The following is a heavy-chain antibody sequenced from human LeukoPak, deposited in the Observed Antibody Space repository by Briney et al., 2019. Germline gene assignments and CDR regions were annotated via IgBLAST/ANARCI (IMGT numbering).Heavy chain of an antibody. CDR2: IYYSGST. CDR3: ARGWSYYDSSGYHY. CDR1: GGSISSYY. Sequence: SETLSLTCTVSGGSISSYYWSWIRQPPGKGLEWIGYIYYSGSTNYNPSLKSRVTISVDTSRNQFSLKLSSVTAADTAVYYCARGWSYYDSSGYHYWGQGTLVTVSS. D-gene: IGHD3-22*01. J-gene: IGHJ4*02. V-gene: IGHV4-59*01.